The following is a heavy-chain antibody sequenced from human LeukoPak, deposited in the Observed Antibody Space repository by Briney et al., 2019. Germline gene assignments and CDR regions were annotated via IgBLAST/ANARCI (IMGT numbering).Heavy chain of an antibody. D-gene: IGHD5-18*01. V-gene: IGHV1-69*01. CDR3: ARSGYSYGYLYRLPFDY. J-gene: IGHJ4*02. CDR1: GGTFNSYA. Sequence: ASVKVSCKASGGTFNSYAISWVRQAPGQGLEWMGGTIPIFGTANYAQKFQGRVTITADESTSTAYMEQSSLRSEDTAVYYCARSGYSYGYLYRLPFDYWGQGTLVTVSS. CDR2: TIPIFGTA.